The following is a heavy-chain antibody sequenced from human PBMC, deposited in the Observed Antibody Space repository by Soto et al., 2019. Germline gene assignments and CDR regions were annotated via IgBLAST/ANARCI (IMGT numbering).Heavy chain of an antibody. V-gene: IGHV4-59*01. CDR3: ARHYSGTYWAAFDI. Sequence: SETLSLTCTVSGGSISNYYWSWIRQPPGERLQWIGYILCSGNSNFNPSLKRRVTMSLDTSKNQFSLKLSSVTAGDTAVYYCARHYSGTYWAAFDIWGQGTMVTVSS. CDR2: ILCSGNS. CDR1: GGSISNYY. J-gene: IGHJ3*02. D-gene: IGHD1-26*01.